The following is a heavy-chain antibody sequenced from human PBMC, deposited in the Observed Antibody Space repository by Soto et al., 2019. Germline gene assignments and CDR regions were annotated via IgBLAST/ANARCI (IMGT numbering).Heavy chain of an antibody. Sequence: QLQLQESGPGLVKPSETLSLTCTVSGGSIGTTTYYWGWIRQPPGKGLEWVGSIYYSESTYYNPSLKSRVIISVDTSKNQFSLRLSSVTAADTAVYYWARPGNYYGSGSYFEADAFDIWGQGTMVTVSS. V-gene: IGHV4-39*01. CDR2: IYYSEST. CDR3: ARPGNYYGSGSYFEADAFDI. D-gene: IGHD3-10*01. CDR1: GGSIGTTTYY. J-gene: IGHJ3*02.